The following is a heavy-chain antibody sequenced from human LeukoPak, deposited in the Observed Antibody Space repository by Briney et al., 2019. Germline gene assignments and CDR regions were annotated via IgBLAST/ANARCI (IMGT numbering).Heavy chain of an antibody. D-gene: IGHD1-26*01. V-gene: IGHV3-74*01. CDR2: INSDGSST. Sequence: GGSLRLSCAASGFTVSNNYMNWVRQAPGKGLEWVSRINSDGSSTSYADSVKGRFTISRDNAKNTLYLQMNSLRAEDTAVYYCARDYWSGSYYFDYWGQGTLVTVSS. J-gene: IGHJ4*02. CDR1: GFTVSNNY. CDR3: ARDYWSGSYYFDY.